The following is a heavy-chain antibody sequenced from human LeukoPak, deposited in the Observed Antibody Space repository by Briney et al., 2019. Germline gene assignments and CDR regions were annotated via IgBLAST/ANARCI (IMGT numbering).Heavy chain of an antibody. CDR1: GFTVSSNY. CDR2: IYSGGSK. Sequence: GGSLRLSCAASGFTVSSNYMSWVRQAPGKGLEWVSVIYSGGSKYYADSVKGRFTISRDNSKNTLYLQMNSLRAEDTAVYYCAGEGHYYGSGSYYNETYYFDYWGQGTLVTVSS. CDR3: AGEGHYYGSGSYYNETYYFDY. J-gene: IGHJ4*02. V-gene: IGHV3-66*01. D-gene: IGHD3-10*01.